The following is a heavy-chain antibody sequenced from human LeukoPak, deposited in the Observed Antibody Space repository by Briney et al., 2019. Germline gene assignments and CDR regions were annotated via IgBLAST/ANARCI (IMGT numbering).Heavy chain of an antibody. CDR2: ISYRGST. V-gene: IGHV4-61*01. CDR1: SGSVSSGSYY. J-gene: IGHJ6*02. Sequence: SETLSLTCTVSSGSVSSGSYYWSWIRQPPGKGLEWIGYISYRGSTNYNPSLKSRVTISVDTSKNQFSLKLSSVAAADTAVYYCARGRRYYYYYGMDVWGQGTTVTVSS. CDR3: ARGRRYYYYYGMDV. D-gene: IGHD4-17*01.